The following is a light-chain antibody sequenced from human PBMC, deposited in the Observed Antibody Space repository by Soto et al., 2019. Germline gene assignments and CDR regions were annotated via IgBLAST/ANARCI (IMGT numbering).Light chain of an antibody. J-gene: IGKJ1*01. V-gene: IGKV3-15*01. CDR1: QSVCNN. CDR2: GAS. CDR3: QQYHNAGST. Sequence: IVMTQSPATLSVSPGGRASLSCRASQSVCNNLAWYQQKPGQAPMLLIYGASTRAAGIPGRFSGSGSGTAFTLIISSRQSDDFAVYYCQQYHNAGSTFGQGTKVEI.